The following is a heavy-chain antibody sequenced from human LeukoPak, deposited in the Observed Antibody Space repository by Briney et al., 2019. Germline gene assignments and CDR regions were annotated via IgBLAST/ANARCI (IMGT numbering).Heavy chain of an antibody. D-gene: IGHD3-9*01. CDR1: GYTFTSYD. J-gene: IGHJ5*02. Sequence: ASVKVSCKASGYTFTSYDINWVRQATGQGLEWMGWISAYNGNTNYAQKLQGRVTMTTDTSTSTAYMELRSLRSDDTAVYYCARDQYDILTGYYLRRFDPWGQGTLVTVSS. CDR3: ARDQYDILTGYYLRRFDP. V-gene: IGHV1-18*01. CDR2: ISAYNGNT.